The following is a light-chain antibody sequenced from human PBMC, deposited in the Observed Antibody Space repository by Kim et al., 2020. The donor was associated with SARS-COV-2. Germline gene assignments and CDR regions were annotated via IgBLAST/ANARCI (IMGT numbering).Light chain of an antibody. Sequence: AIGDRVTITCQASQDINNFLNWYQQKPGKAPKLLIYDASKLAAGVPSRFSGSGSGTEFTFTISSLQPDDFAMYFCQQYDDLPITFGQGTRLEIK. J-gene: IGKJ5*01. CDR2: DAS. CDR1: QDINNF. V-gene: IGKV1-33*01. CDR3: QQYDDLPIT.